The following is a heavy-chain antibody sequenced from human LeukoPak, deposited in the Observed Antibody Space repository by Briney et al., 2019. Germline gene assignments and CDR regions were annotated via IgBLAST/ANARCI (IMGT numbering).Heavy chain of an antibody. CDR3: AKDLTSGWYADYFDS. V-gene: IGHV3-23*01. Sequence: PGGSLRLSCAASGFTFSNYAMNWVRQAPGKGLEWVSFISDSGDRTYYTDSVKGRFTISRDNSRNTLYLQMSSLRVEDTAVYHCAKDLTSGWYADYFDSWGQGVLVTVSS. D-gene: IGHD6-19*01. J-gene: IGHJ4*02. CDR2: ISDSGDRT. CDR1: GFTFSNYA.